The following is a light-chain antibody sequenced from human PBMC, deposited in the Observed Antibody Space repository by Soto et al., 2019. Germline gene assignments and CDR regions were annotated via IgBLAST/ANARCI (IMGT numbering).Light chain of an antibody. Sequence: QSALTQPASVSGSPGQSIAISCTGTRSDVGAYNYVSWYQQHPGKAPKLVISEVTNRPSGVSDRFSGSKSGNTASLTISGLQAEDEADYYCSSFTSRFTFVLGTATKLTVL. CDR3: SSFTSRFTFV. CDR2: EVT. CDR1: RSDVGAYNY. V-gene: IGLV2-14*01. J-gene: IGLJ1*01.